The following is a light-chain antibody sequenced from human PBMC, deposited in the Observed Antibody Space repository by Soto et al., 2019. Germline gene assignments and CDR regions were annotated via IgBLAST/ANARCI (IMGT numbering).Light chain of an antibody. Sequence: ALTQPRSVSGSPGQSVTISCTGTSSNVGGYNYVSWYQQHPGKAPKLIIYDVSKRPSGVPDRLSGSKSGNTASLTISGLQAEDEADYYCCSYAGSYTWVFGGGTKVTVL. J-gene: IGLJ3*02. V-gene: IGLV2-11*01. CDR1: SSNVGGYNY. CDR3: CSYAGSYTWV. CDR2: DVS.